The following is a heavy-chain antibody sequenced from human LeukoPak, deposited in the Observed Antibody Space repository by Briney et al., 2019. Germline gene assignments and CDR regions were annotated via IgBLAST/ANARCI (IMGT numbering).Heavy chain of an antibody. J-gene: IGHJ4*02. CDR3: ATFRPRTYYYDSSGRFDY. CDR2: IYPGDSGT. D-gene: IGHD3-22*01. V-gene: IGHV5-51*01. CDR1: GYSFTSYW. Sequence: GESLKISCKGSGYSFTSYWIGWVRQMPGKGLEWMGIIYPGDSGTRYSPSFQGQVTISADKSISTAYLQWSSLKASDTAMYYCATFRPRTYYYDSSGRFDYWGQGTLVTVSS.